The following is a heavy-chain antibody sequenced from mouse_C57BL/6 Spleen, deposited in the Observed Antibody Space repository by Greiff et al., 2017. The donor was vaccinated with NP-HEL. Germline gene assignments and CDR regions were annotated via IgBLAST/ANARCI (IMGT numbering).Heavy chain of an antibody. Sequence: EVQVVESGGGLVQPKGSLKLSCAASGFSFNTYAMNWVRQAPGKGLEWVARIRSKSNNYATYYADSVKDRFTISRDDSESMLYLQMNNLKTEETAMEYCERHPPYDYDGDWYFDVWGTGTTVTVSS. J-gene: IGHJ1*03. CDR3: ERHPPYDYDGDWYFDV. D-gene: IGHD2-4*01. CDR1: GFSFNTYA. V-gene: IGHV10-1*01. CDR2: IRSKSNNYAT.